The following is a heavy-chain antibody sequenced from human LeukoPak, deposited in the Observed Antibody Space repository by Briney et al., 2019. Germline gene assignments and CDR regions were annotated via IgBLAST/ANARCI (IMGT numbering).Heavy chain of an antibody. CDR1: GYTFTSYD. CDR3: ARGQWDGEGYYFDY. J-gene: IGHJ4*02. D-gene: IGHD2-21*01. V-gene: IGHV1-8*01. CDR2: MNPNSGNT. Sequence: ASVKVSCKASGYTFTSYDINWVRQATGQGLEWMGWMNPNSGNTGYAQKFQGRVTMTRNTSISTAYMELSSLRSEDTAMYYCARGQWDGEGYYFDYWGQGTLVTVSS.